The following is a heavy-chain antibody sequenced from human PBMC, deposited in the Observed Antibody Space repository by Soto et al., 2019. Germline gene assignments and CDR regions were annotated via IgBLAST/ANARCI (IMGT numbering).Heavy chain of an antibody. V-gene: IGHV1-46*01. CDR1: GYTFTSYY. D-gene: IGHD3-22*01. CDR3: ARPYYYDSSGSHGAFDI. CDR2: INPSGGST. Sequence: GASVKVSCKASGYTFTSYYMHWVRQAPGQGLEWMGIINPSGGSTSYAQKFQGRVTMTRDTSTSTVYMELSSLRSEDTAVYYCARPYYYDSSGSHGAFDIWGQGTMVIVSS. J-gene: IGHJ3*02.